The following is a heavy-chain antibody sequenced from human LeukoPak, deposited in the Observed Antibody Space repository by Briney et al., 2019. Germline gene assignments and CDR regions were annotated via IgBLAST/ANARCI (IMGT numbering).Heavy chain of an antibody. V-gene: IGHV5-51*01. CDR1: GYSFTSYW. D-gene: IGHD2-2*01. J-gene: IGHJ4*02. CDR2: IYPGDSDT. CDR3: ARHCSSTSCYYD. Sequence: GESLKISCNCSGYSFTSYWIGWVRQMPGKCLDWMGIIYPGDSDTRYSPSFQGHVTISADKSISTAYQQWSSLKASDTAMYYGARHCSSTSCYYDWGQGTLVTVSS.